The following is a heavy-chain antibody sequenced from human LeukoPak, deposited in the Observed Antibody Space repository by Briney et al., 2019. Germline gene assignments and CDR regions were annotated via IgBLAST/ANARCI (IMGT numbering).Heavy chain of an antibody. D-gene: IGHD5/OR15-5a*01. J-gene: IGHJ6*04. Sequence: GESPRISCKGSGYSFTSYWISWVRQMPGKGLEWMGRIDPSDSYTNYSPSFQGHVTISADKSISTAYLQWSSLKASDTAMYYCATNTASTGGPLSYYYGMDVWGKGTTVTVSS. CDR3: ATNTASTGGPLSYYYGMDV. CDR2: IDPSDSYT. V-gene: IGHV5-10-1*01. CDR1: GYSFTSYW.